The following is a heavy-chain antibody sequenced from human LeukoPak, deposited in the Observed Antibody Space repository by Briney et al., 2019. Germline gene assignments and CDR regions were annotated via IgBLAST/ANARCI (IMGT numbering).Heavy chain of an antibody. Sequence: PGGSLRLSCAASGFTFSTYSMNWVRQAPGRGLEWVSYISISSDNIYYADSVKGRFTISRDNAKNSLYLQMNSLRAEDTAVYYCARDGYSYGYAYFDYWGQGTLVTVSS. V-gene: IGHV3-48*04. CDR2: ISISSDNI. CDR1: GFTFSTYS. D-gene: IGHD5-18*01. CDR3: ARDGYSYGYAYFDY. J-gene: IGHJ4*02.